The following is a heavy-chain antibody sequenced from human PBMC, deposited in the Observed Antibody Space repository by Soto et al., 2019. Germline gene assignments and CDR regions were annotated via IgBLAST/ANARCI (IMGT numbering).Heavy chain of an antibody. CDR2: IYHSGST. V-gene: IGHV4-30-2*01. CDR3: ARVPGP. Sequence: SETLSLTCAVSGGSISSRNWWSWIRQPPGKGLEWIGYIYHSGSTYYNPSLKSRVTISVDRSKNQFSLKLSSVTAADTAVYYCARVPGPWGQGTLVTVSS. J-gene: IGHJ5*02. CDR1: GGSISSRNW.